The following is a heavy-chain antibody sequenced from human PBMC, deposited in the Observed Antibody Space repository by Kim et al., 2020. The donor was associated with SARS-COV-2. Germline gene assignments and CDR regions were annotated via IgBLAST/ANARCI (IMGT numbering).Heavy chain of an antibody. CDR1: GFTFSSYA. Sequence: GGSLRLSCAASGFTFSSYAMHWVRQAPGKGLEWVAVISYDGSNKYYADSVKGRFTISRDNSKNTLYLQMNSLRAEDTAVYYCARGSGSGWSSADYWGQGTLVTVSS. J-gene: IGHJ4*02. CDR3: ARGSGSGWSSADY. CDR2: ISYDGSNK. V-gene: IGHV3-30-3*01. D-gene: IGHD6-19*01.